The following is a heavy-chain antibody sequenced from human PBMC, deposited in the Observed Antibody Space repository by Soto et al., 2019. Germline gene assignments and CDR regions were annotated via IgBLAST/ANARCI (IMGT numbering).Heavy chain of an antibody. V-gene: IGHV3-48*01. J-gene: IGHJ4*02. CDR2: ISSSSSTI. Sequence: EVQLVESGGGLVQPGGSLRLSCAASGFTFSSYSMNWVRQAPGKGLEWVSYISSSSSTIYYADSVKGRFTIARDNAKNALDLQMNSLRSDDRAVYYCAREGRDDWKLDDFDYWGQGTLVTVSS. CDR3: AREGRDDWKLDDFDY. CDR1: GFTFSSYS. D-gene: IGHD3-3*01.